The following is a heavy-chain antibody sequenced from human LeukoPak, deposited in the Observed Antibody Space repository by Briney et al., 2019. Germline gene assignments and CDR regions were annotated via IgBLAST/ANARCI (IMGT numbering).Heavy chain of an antibody. CDR3: ARAETSSSWPFDY. D-gene: IGHD6-13*01. J-gene: IGHJ4*02. Sequence: PGGSLRLSCAASGFTVSSNYMSWVRQAPGKGLEWVSVIYSGGSTYYADSVKGRFTISRDNAKNTLYLQMNSLRAEDTAVYYCARAETSSSWPFDYWGQGTLVTVSS. V-gene: IGHV3-53*01. CDR1: GFTVSSNY. CDR2: IYSGGST.